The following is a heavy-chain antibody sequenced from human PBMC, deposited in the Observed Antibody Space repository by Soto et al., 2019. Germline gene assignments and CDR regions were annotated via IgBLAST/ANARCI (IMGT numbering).Heavy chain of an antibody. CDR1: GYTFTSYA. V-gene: IGHV1-3*01. CDR3: ARGTSIFGVVILQHY. CDR2: INAGNGNT. Sequence: ASVKVSCKASGYTFTSYAMHCVRQAPGQRLEWMGWINAGNGNTKYSQKFQGRVTITRDTSASTAYMELSSLRSEGTAVYYCARGTSIFGVVILQHYWGQGTLVTVSS. J-gene: IGHJ4*02. D-gene: IGHD3-3*01.